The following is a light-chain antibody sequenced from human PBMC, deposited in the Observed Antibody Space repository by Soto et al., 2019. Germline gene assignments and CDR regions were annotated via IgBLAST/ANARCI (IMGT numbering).Light chain of an antibody. V-gene: IGKV1-5*01. J-gene: IGKJ1*01. CDR2: DAS. CDR3: QQYNSYSPWT. Sequence: DIQMTQSPSTLSASLGDRVTIPCRASQSISSGLAWYQQKPGKAPKVLIYDASSLQSGVPSRFSGSGSGTEFTLTISSLQPEDFAIYYCQQYNSYSPWTVGQGTKVDIK. CDR1: QSISSG.